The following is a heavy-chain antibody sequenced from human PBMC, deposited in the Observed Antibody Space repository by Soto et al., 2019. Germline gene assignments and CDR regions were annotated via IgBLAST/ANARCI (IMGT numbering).Heavy chain of an antibody. CDR3: AMAGNYRYFDS. J-gene: IGHJ4*02. CDR2: INHSGTT. D-gene: IGHD6-19*01. CDR1: GGSFSGYY. V-gene: IGHV4-34*06. Sequence: SETLSLTCAVYGGSFSGYYWTWIRQPPGKGLEWIGEINHSGTTNYNPSLKSRVTLSLDTSNNQFSLKLASVTAADTAVYYCAMAGNYRYFDSWGQGVLDTVSS.